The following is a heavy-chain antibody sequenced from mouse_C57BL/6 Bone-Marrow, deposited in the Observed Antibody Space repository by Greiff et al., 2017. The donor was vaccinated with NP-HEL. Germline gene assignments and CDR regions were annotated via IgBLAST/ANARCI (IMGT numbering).Heavy chain of an antibody. CDR2: IYPRSGNT. CDR1: GYTFTSYG. CDR3: AMMGYITTVVGKNFDY. J-gene: IGHJ2*01. V-gene: IGHV1-81*01. Sequence: QVQLQQSGAELARPGASVKLSCKASGYTFTSYGISWVKQRTGQGLEWIGEIYPRSGNTYYNEKFKGKATLTADKSSSTAYMELRSLTSEDSAVYFCAMMGYITTVVGKNFDYWGQGTTLTVSS. D-gene: IGHD1-1*01.